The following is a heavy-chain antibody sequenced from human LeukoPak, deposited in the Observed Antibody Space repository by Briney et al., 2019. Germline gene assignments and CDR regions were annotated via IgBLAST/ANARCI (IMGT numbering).Heavy chain of an antibody. Sequence: GGSLRLSCAASGFTFSSYSMNWVRQAPGKGLEWVSSISSSSSYIYYADPVKGRFTISRDNAKNSLYLQMNSLRAEDTAVYYCAGGEIGAFDIWGQGTMVTVSS. J-gene: IGHJ3*02. V-gene: IGHV3-21*01. CDR1: GFTFSSYS. CDR2: ISSSSSYI. CDR3: AGGEIGAFDI.